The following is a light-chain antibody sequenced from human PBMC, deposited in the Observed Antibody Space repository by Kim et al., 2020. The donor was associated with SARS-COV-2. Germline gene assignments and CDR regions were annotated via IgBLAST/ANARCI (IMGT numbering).Light chain of an antibody. J-gene: IGLJ2*01. CDR2: YDT. CDR3: QVWDDGSVI. V-gene: IGLV3-21*04. Sequence: SYELTQPPSVSVAPGETATITCGGKNIGRKSVHWYQQKPGQAPVLVISYDTDRPSGIPERFSGSNSGNTATLTISRVEAGDEADYYGQVWDDGSVIFGGGTKVTVL. CDR1: NIGRKS.